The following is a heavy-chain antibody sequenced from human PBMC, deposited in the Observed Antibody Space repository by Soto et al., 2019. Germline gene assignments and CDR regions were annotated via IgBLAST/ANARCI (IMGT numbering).Heavy chain of an antibody. Sequence: GGSLRLSCAASGFTFISYGMRWVRQAPGKGLEWVAVISYDGSNKYYADSVKGRFTISRDNSKNTLYLQMNSLRAEDTAVYYCAKESRDFWSGPGNWFDPWGQGTLVTVSS. CDR2: ISYDGSNK. V-gene: IGHV3-30*18. D-gene: IGHD3-3*01. CDR1: GFTFISYG. J-gene: IGHJ5*02. CDR3: AKESRDFWSGPGNWFDP.